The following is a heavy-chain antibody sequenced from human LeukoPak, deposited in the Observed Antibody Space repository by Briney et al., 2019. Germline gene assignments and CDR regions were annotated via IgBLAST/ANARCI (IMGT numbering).Heavy chain of an antibody. CDR2: ISGSGGST. J-gene: IGHJ4*02. Sequence: SSETLSLTCTVSGGSISSSTYYWGWIRQPPGKGLEWVSAISGSGGSTYYADSVKGRFTISRDNSKNTLYLQMNSLRAEDTAVYYCARGPSGYHNTGGQGTLVTVSS. V-gene: IGHV3-66*01. D-gene: IGHD5-12*01. CDR3: ARGPSGYHNT. CDR1: GGSISSSTYY.